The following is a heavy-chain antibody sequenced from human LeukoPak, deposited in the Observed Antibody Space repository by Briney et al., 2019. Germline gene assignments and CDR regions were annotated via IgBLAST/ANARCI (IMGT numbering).Heavy chain of an antibody. Sequence: GESLKISCQGSGYSFTSYWIGWVRQMPGKGLEWMGIIYPGDSDTRYSTSYQGQVTISADKSISTAYLQWSSLKASDTAMYYCARQEAGYYDSSGYKYNWFDPWGQGTLVTVSS. CDR1: GYSFTSYW. J-gene: IGHJ5*02. CDR2: IYPGDSDT. V-gene: IGHV5-51*01. D-gene: IGHD3-22*01. CDR3: ARQEAGYYDSSGYKYNWFDP.